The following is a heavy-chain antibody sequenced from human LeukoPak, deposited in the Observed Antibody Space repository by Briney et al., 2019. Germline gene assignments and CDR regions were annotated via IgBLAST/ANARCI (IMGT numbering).Heavy chain of an antibody. D-gene: IGHD3-22*01. J-gene: IGHJ4*02. Sequence: HPGGSLRLSCAASGFTFSSYWMHWVRHAPGKGLVWVSRINSDGSXTSYADSVKGRFTISRDNAKNTLYLQMNSLRAKDTAVYYCXGIXVAPKWGQGTLVTVSA. CDR2: INSDGSXT. CDR1: GFTFSSYW. CDR3: XGIXVAPK. V-gene: IGHV3-74*01.